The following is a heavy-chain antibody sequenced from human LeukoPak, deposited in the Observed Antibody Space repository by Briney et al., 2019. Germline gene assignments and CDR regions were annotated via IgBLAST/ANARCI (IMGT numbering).Heavy chain of an antibody. J-gene: IGHJ4*02. V-gene: IGHV4-38-2*02. CDR1: GYSISSGYY. D-gene: IGHD3-22*01. CDR2: IHHGGST. CDR3: ARGQWLPVYDF. Sequence: SETLSLTCTVSGYSISSGYYWGWIRQPPGMGLEWIASIHHGGSTYYNPSLKSRVTISVDTSKNQFSLKLSSVTAADTAVYYCARGQWLPVYDFWGQGILVTVSS.